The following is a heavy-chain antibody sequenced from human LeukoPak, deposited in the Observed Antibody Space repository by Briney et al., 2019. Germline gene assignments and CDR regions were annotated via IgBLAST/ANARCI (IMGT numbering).Heavy chain of an antibody. D-gene: IGHD3-16*01. CDR2: MYYRGST. J-gene: IGHJ3*02. CDR1: GGSITSGDYY. CDR3: ARHFAREGYGDAFDI. Sequence: PSETLSVICTVSGGSITSGDYYWSWIRQPPGKGLEWIGYMYYRGSTYYNPSLKSRVNISVATSKNQFSLKLTSVTAADTAVYYCARHFAREGYGDAFDIWGRGTMVTVSS. V-gene: IGHV4-30-4*01.